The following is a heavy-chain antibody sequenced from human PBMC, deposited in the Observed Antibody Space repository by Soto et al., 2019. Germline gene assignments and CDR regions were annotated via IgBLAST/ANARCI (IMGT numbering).Heavy chain of an antibody. Sequence: PGGPLRLSCAASGFTFSSYGMHWVRQAPGKGLEWVAVISYDGSNKYYADSVKGRFTISRDNSKNTLYLQMNSLRAEDTAVYYCAKDLGYGSGSYLYYYYGMDVWGQGTTVTVSS. CDR3: AKDLGYGSGSYLYYYYGMDV. CDR2: ISYDGSNK. J-gene: IGHJ6*02. D-gene: IGHD3-10*01. V-gene: IGHV3-30*18. CDR1: GFTFSSYG.